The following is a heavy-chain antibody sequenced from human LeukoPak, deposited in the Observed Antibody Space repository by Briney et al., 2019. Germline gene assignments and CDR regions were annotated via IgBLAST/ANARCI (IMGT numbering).Heavy chain of an antibody. V-gene: IGHV4-38-2*02. J-gene: IGHJ4*02. CDR2: IYHSGST. CDR1: GYSISSGYY. D-gene: IGHD3-22*01. CDR3: ARAAYDSSGYDFDY. Sequence: PSETLSLTCTVSGYSISSGYYWGWIRQPPGKGLEWIGSIYHSGSTYYNPSLKSRVTISVDTSKNQFSLKLSSVTAADTAVYYCARAAYDSSGYDFDYWGQGTLVTVSS.